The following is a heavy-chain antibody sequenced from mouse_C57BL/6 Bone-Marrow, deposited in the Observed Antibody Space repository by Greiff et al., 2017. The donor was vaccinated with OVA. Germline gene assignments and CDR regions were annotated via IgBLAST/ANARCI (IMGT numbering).Heavy chain of an antibody. Sequence: QVQLQQPGAELVKPGASVKLSCKASGYTFTSYWMHWVKQRPGQGLEWIGMIHPTSGSTNYNEKFKSKATLTVDKSSSTAYMQLSSLASEDSAVYYCARPIVYYGSTSFAYWGQGTLVTVSA. CDR3: ARPIVYYGSTSFAY. D-gene: IGHD1-1*01. CDR1: GYTFTSYW. V-gene: IGHV1-64*01. CDR2: IHPTSGST. J-gene: IGHJ3*01.